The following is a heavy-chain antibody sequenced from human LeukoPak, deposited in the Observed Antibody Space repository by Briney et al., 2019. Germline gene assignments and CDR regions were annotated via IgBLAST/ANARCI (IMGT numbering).Heavy chain of an antibody. V-gene: IGHV3-23*01. CDR2: ISGSGGST. D-gene: IGHD3-22*01. Sequence: GGSLRLSCAASGFTFSSYAMNWVRQAPGKELEWVSAISGSGGSTYYADSVKGRFTISRDNSKNTLYLQMNSLRAEDTAVYYCAKAAYYYDSSGYSPHFDYWGQGTLVTVSS. CDR3: AKAAYYYDSSGYSPHFDY. J-gene: IGHJ4*02. CDR1: GFTFSSYA.